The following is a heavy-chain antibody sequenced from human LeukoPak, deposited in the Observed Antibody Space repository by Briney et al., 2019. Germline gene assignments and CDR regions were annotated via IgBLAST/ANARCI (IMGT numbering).Heavy chain of an antibody. D-gene: IGHD6-13*01. CDR3: ARDGPTSSSSWYDY. CDR2: IYSGGST. Sequence: PGGSLRLSCAASGFTFSSNYMSWVRQAPGKGLEWVSVIYSGGSTYYADSVKGRFTISRDNSKNTLYLQMNSLRAEDTAVYYCARDGPTSSSSWYDYWGQGTLVTVS. J-gene: IGHJ4*02. CDR1: GFTFSSNY. V-gene: IGHV3-53*01.